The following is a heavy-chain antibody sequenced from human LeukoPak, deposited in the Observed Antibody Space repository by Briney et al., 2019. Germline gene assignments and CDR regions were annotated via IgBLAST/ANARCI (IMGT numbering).Heavy chain of an antibody. CDR2: IYPGDSET. Sequence: LGRSLKISCKGSGYTFTTYWIAWVRQMPGEGLEWMGIIYPGDSETRYSPSFQGQVTISADKSITTAYLQWGSLKASGTAMYYCTRSPRDGYHDAFDIWGQGTMVTVFS. V-gene: IGHV5-51*01. D-gene: IGHD5-24*01. CDR1: GYTFTTYW. CDR3: TRSPRDGYHDAFDI. J-gene: IGHJ3*02.